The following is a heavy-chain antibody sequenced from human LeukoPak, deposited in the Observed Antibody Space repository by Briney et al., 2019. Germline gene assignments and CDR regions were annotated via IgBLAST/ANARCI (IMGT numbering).Heavy chain of an antibody. CDR2: FDPEDGET. D-gene: IGHD3-9*01. CDR1: GCIVTELS. V-gene: IGHV1-24*01. J-gene: IGHJ6*02. CDR3: ARYYHDYTGYMHYGMDV. Sequence: GASVKVSCKVSGCIVTELSMHWVRQAPGKGLEWMGGFDPEDGETIYAQKFQGRVTMTEDTSSDTAYMELSSLRAEDTGVYYCARYYHDYTGYMHYGMDVWGQGTTVTVSS.